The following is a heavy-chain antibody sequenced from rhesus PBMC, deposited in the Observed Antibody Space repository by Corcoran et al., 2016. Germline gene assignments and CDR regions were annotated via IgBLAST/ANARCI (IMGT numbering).Heavy chain of an antibody. J-gene: IGHJ4*01. CDR2: IYWDDDK. CDR1: GVSLTTRGMG. Sequence: QVTLKESGPALVKPTQTLTLTCTFSGVSLTTRGMGVGWIRQPPGKALEWLALIYWDDDKRYSTSLKSRLTISKDTSKNQVVLTMTNMDPVDTATYYCARKRQLGTFFDYWGPGVLVTVSS. CDR3: ARKRQLGTFFDY. D-gene: IGHD6-25*01. V-gene: IGHV2-174*01.